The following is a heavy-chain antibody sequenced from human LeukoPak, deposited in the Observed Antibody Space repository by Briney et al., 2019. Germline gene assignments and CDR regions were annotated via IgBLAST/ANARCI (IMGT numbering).Heavy chain of an antibody. V-gene: IGHV2-5*01. CDR1: GFSLSTSGVG. CDR2: IYWNDDK. CDR3: AHRAISGDPRVDSGDYFDY. J-gene: IGHJ4*02. Sequence: SGPTLVKPTQTLTLTCTFSGFSLSTSGVGVGWIRQPPGKALEWLALIYWNDDKRYSPSLKSRLTITKDTSKNQVVLTMTNMDPVDTATYYCAHRAISGDPRVDSGDYFDYWGQGTLVSVSS. D-gene: IGHD2-21*02.